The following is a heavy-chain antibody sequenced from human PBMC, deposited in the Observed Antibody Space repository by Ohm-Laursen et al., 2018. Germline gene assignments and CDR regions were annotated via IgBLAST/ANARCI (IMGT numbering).Heavy chain of an antibody. D-gene: IGHD2/OR15-2a*01. CDR3: ARTRNFQPYDV. J-gene: IGHJ3*01. Sequence: GSLRLSCAATGFTFSRYAMSWVRQAPGKGLELVARSRDKANSYTTAYVASVKGRFSISRDDSENSLYLQMNSLKTEDTAVYYCARTRNFQPYDVWGQGTMVIVSS. CDR2: SRDKANSYTT. V-gene: IGHV3-72*01. CDR1: GFTFSRYA.